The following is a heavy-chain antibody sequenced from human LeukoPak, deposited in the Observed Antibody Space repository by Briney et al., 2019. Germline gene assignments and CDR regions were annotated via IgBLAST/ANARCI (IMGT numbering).Heavy chain of an antibody. CDR3: ARDHGSYYFDY. CDR1: GYTFTSYA. V-gene: IGHV1-3*01. D-gene: IGHD3-10*01. J-gene: IGHJ4*02. Sequence: GVSVKVSCKASGYTFTSYAMHWVRQAPGQRLEWMGWINAGNGNTKYSQKFQGRVAITRDTSASTAYMELSGLRSEDTAVYYCARDHGSYYFDYWGQGTLVTVSS. CDR2: INAGNGNT.